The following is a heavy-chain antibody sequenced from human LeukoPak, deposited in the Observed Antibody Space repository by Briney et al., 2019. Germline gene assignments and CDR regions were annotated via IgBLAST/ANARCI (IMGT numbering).Heavy chain of an antibody. CDR1: GGSISSYY. CDR2: INHSGST. V-gene: IGHV4-34*01. Sequence: SETLSLTCTVSGGSISSYYWSWIRQPPGKGLEWIGEINHSGSTNYNPSLKSRVTISVDTSKNQFSLKLSSVTAADTAVYYCARVHTLLWFGEFDYWGQGTLVTVSS. J-gene: IGHJ4*02. CDR3: ARVHTLLWFGEFDY. D-gene: IGHD3-10*01.